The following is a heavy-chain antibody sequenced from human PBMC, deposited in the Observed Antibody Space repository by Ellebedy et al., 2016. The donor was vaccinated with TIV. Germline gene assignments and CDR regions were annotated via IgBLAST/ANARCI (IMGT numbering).Heavy chain of an antibody. CDR3: AKISRWEAFDI. Sequence: SVKVSXXASGGTFSNYAISWVRQAPGQGLEWMGRIIPIVVIPDYAQKFQGRVTITADKSTSTAYMELSSLKFEDAAIYYCAKISRWEAFDIWGQGTMVIVSS. D-gene: IGHD1-26*01. J-gene: IGHJ3*02. CDR1: GGTFSNYA. CDR2: IIPIVVIP. V-gene: IGHV1-69*04.